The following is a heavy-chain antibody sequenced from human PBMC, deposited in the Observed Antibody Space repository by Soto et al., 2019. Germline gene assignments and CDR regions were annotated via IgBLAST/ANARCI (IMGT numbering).Heavy chain of an antibody. Sequence: SETLSLTCTVSGGSIISSSYYLGCIRQPPWSGLEWIGSIYYSGSTYYNPSLKSRVTISVDTSKNQFSLKLSSVTAADTAVYYCARHDAHSGYCSSTSCYLNVWGQGTTVTVSS. CDR3: ARHDAHSGYCSSTSCYLNV. CDR2: IYYSGST. J-gene: IGHJ6*02. D-gene: IGHD2-2*01. V-gene: IGHV4-39*01. CDR1: GGSIISSSYY.